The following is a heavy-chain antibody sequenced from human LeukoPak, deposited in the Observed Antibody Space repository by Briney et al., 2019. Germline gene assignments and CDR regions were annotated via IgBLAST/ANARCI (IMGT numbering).Heavy chain of an antibody. CDR1: GFTLSHYN. CDR2: ISSTSSYI. J-gene: IGHJ4*02. CDR3: ARDRSSDWHFDY. Sequence: GGSLRLSCAASGFTLSHYNMNWVRQTPGKGLEWVSSISSTSSYIYYADSAKGRFTIPRDNAKNSLYLQMHSLGAEDTAVYYCARDRSSDWHFDYWGQGTLVTVSS. D-gene: IGHD6-19*01. V-gene: IGHV3-21*06.